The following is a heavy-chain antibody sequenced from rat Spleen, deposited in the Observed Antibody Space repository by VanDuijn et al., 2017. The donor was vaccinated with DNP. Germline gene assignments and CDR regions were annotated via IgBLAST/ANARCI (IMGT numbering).Heavy chain of an antibody. CDR2: ISYDGSIT. CDR3: ARQKFNLYYFDS. CDR1: GFTFSDYN. J-gene: IGHJ2*01. D-gene: IGHD3-4*01. V-gene: IGHV5-7*01. Sequence: EVRLVESGGALVQPGRSLKLSCAASGFTFSDYNMAWVRQAPKKGLEWVATISYDGSITYYRDSVKGRFTISRDNPKSTLYLQMNSLRSEDTATYYCARQKFNLYYFDSWGQGVMVSVSS.